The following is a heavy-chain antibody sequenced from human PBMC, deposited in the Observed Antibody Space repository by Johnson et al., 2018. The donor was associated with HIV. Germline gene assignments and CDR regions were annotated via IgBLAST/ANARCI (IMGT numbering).Heavy chain of an antibody. CDR2: IGPAGDT. CDR1: GFTFSSYD. D-gene: IGHD6-13*01. CDR3: AKGGAAAGLDAFDI. V-gene: IGHV3-13*01. J-gene: IGHJ3*02. Sequence: EVQLVESGGGLVQPGGSLRLSCAASGFTFSSYDMHWVRQPTGKGLEWVSAIGPAGDTYYPGSVKGRLTITRENAKNSLDLQMNSLRAEDTALYYCAKGGAAAGLDAFDIWGQGTMVTVSS.